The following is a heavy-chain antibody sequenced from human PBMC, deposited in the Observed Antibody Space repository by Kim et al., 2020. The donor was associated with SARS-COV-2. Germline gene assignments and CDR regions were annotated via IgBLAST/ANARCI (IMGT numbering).Heavy chain of an antibody. V-gene: IGHV3-30-3*01. CDR1: GFTFSSYA. J-gene: IGHJ4*02. CDR3: ARDPAAGYSYGRLGGYYFDY. CDR2: ISYDGSNK. Sequence: GGSLRLSCAASGFTFSSYAMHWVRQAPGKGLEWVAVISYDGSNKYYADSVKGRFTISRDNSKNTLYLQMNSLRAEDTAVYYCARDPAAGYSYGRLGGYYFDYWGQGTLVTVSS. D-gene: IGHD5-18*01.